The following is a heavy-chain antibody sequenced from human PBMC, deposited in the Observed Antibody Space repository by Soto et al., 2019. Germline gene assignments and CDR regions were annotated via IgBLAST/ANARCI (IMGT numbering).Heavy chain of an antibody. J-gene: IGHJ4*02. CDR2: ISSSGSTI. D-gene: IGHD2-8*01. Sequence: EVQLVESGGGLVQPGGSLRLSCAASGFTFSSYSMNWVGQAPGKGLEWVSYISSSGSTINYADSVKGRFTISRDNAKNSLYLQMNSLRDEDTAVYYCARDLRMVYAIDFDYWGQGTLVTVSS. CDR1: GFTFSSYS. V-gene: IGHV3-48*02. CDR3: ARDLRMVYAIDFDY.